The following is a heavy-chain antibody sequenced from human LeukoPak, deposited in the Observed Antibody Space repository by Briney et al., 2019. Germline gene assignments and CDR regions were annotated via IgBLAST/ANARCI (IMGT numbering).Heavy chain of an antibody. CDR2: ISYSGNT. D-gene: IGHD6-13*01. J-gene: IGHJ6*02. CDR1: GGSIISSDYH. V-gene: IGHV4-39*07. CDR3: ARGFTREYSSSWYVSPYYYYGMDV. Sequence: SETLSLTCTVSGGSIISSDYHWGWVRQPPGKGLEWIGTISYSGNTDYNPSLRSRVTISVDTSKNQFSLKLSSVTAADTAVYYCARGFTREYSSSWYVSPYYYYGMDVWGQGTTATVSS.